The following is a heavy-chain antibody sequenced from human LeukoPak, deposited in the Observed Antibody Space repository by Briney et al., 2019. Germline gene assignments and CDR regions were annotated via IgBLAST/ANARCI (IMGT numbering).Heavy chain of an antibody. CDR3: ARAVRGYSYAYLLY. D-gene: IGHD5-18*01. Sequence: GASVKVSCKASAYTFTDYYMHWVRQAPGQGLEWMGWISAYDGNTNYAQKLQGRVTMTTDTSTSTAYMELRSLRSDDTAVYYCARAVRGYSYAYLLYWGQGTLVTVSS. V-gene: IGHV1-18*04. CDR2: ISAYDGNT. CDR1: AYTFTDYY. J-gene: IGHJ4*02.